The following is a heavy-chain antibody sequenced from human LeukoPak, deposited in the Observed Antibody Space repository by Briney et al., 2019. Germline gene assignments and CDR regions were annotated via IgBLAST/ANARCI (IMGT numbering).Heavy chain of an antibody. V-gene: IGHV3-30*04. CDR3: ARDLGGYSYGSHFYY. J-gene: IGHJ4*02. CDR1: GFTFSNYA. D-gene: IGHD5-18*01. Sequence: GGSLRLSCAASGFTFSNYAMHWVRQAPGKGLEWVAVISNDGSKKDYADSVKGRFTISRQNAKNTLYLQMNSLRAEHTAVYYCARDLGGYSYGSHFYYWGQGTPVTVSS. CDR2: ISNDGSKK.